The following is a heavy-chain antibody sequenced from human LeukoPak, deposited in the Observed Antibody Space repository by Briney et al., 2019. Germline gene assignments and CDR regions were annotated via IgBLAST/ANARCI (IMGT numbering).Heavy chain of an antibody. J-gene: IGHJ3*02. CDR1: GDSISNYY. Sequence: SETLSLTRSVSGDSISNYYWSWIRQSAGKGLEWIGRIYTSGSTTYNPSLKSRVTISGDTSENQFSLRLSSVTAADTAVYYCAKSNGYGLIDIWGQGTMVTVSS. V-gene: IGHV4-4*07. D-gene: IGHD3-10*01. CDR2: IYTSGST. CDR3: AKSNGYGLIDI.